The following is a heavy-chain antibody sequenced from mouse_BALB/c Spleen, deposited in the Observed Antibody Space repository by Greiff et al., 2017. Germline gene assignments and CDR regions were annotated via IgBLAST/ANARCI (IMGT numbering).Heavy chain of an antibody. V-gene: IGHV14-3*02. CDR2: IDPANGNT. CDR1: GFNIKDTY. Sequence: VQLQQSGAELVKPGASVKLSCTASGFNIKDTYMHWVKQRPEQGLEWIGRIDPANGNTKYDPKFQGKATITADTSSNTAYLQLRSLTSEDTAVYYCARDWDGRPSMDYWGQGTSVTVSS. J-gene: IGHJ4*01. CDR3: ARDWDGRPSMDY. D-gene: IGHD4-1*01.